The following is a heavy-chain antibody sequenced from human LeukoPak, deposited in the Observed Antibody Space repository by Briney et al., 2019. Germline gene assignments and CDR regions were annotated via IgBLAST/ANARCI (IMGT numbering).Heavy chain of an antibody. Sequence: WAAVKVSSKASGYTFTIDGISRVRQAPGQGLEWMGWISADNGNTNYAQKLQGRVTMTTDTSASTAYMELRSLRSDDTAVYYCARGPEYDFWSGYYYVFDYWGQGTLVTISS. CDR1: GYTFTIDG. D-gene: IGHD3-3*01. CDR3: ARGPEYDFWSGYYYVFDY. V-gene: IGHV1-18*01. CDR2: ISADNGNT. J-gene: IGHJ4*02.